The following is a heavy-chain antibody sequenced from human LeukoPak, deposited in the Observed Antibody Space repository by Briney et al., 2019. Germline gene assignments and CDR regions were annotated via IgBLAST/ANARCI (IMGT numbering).Heavy chain of an antibody. V-gene: IGHV1-46*01. CDR2: INPSGGST. CDR1: GYTFTSYY. CDR3: ARVQLAFTNYYDSSGYEYFQH. D-gene: IGHD3-22*01. Sequence: ASVKVSCKASGYTFTSYYMHWVRQAPGQGLEWMGIINPSGGSTSYAQKFQGRVTMTRDMSTSTDYMELSSLRSEDTAVYYCARVQLAFTNYYDSSGYEYFQHWGQGTLVTVSS. J-gene: IGHJ1*01.